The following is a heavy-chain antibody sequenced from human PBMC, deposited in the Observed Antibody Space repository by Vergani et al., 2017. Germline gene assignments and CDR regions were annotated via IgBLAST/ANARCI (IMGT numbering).Heavy chain of an antibody. Sequence: QVQLVQSGAEVKKPGASVKVSCKASGYTFTGYYMHWVRQAPGQGLEWMGWINPNSGGTNYEQKFQGRVTMTRDTSFSTAYMELSRLRSDDTAVYYCARGFHYYDSSGYYFAGDDAFDIWGQGTMVTVSS. CDR3: ARGFHYYDSSGYYFAGDDAFDI. V-gene: IGHV1-2*02. D-gene: IGHD3-22*01. CDR2: INPNSGGT. CDR1: GYTFTGYY. J-gene: IGHJ3*02.